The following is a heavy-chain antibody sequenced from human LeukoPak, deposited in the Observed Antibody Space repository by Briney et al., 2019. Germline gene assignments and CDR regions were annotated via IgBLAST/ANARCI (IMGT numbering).Heavy chain of an antibody. V-gene: IGHV3-23*01. J-gene: IGHJ5*02. CDR3: AKEVYSNYRFDP. CDR1: GFTFSSYA. D-gene: IGHD4-11*01. CDR2: ISGSGGST. Sequence: PGGSLRLSCAASGFTFSSYAMSWVRPAPGKGLEWVSAISGSGGSTCYADSVKGRFTISRDNSKNTLYLQMNSLRAEDTAVYYCAKEVYSNYRFDPWGQGTLVTVSS.